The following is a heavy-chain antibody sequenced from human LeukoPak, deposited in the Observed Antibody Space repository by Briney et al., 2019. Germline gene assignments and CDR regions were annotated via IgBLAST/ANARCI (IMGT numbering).Heavy chain of an antibody. Sequence: ASVKVSCKASGYTFTSYYIHWVRQAPGQGLDWMGIINPSGGSTNYAQKFQGRVTMTRDTSTSTVYMELSSLRSEDTAVYYCARGPSITMVRGGQWYYYMDVWGKGTTVTISS. CDR1: GYTFTSYY. CDR3: ARGPSITMVRGGQWYYYMDV. D-gene: IGHD3-10*01. CDR2: INPSGGST. V-gene: IGHV1-46*01. J-gene: IGHJ6*03.